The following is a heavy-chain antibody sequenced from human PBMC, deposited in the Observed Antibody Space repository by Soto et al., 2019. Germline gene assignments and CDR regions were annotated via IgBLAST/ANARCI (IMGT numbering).Heavy chain of an antibody. D-gene: IGHD1-7*01. Sequence: SETLSLTCTVSGGSISSYDWSWIRQPPGKGLEWIGYIYYSGSTNYNPSLKSRVTISVDTSKNQFSRKLSSVTAEDTAVYCRAKKGGSPPLNYAVDVGGQGPPVT. CDR1: GGSISSYD. V-gene: IGHV4-59*01. CDR2: IYYSGST. CDR3: AKKGGSPPLNYAVDV. J-gene: IGHJ6*02.